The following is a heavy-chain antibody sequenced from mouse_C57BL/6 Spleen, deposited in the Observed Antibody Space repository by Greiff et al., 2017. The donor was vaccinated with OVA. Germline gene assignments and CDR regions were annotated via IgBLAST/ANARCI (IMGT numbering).Heavy chain of an antibody. CDR1: GYTFTDSN. CDR3: ARSTLRYYFDY. D-gene: IGHD6-1*01. CDR2: ITPNNGGT. Sequence: EVQLQQSGPELVKPGASVKIPCKASGYTFTDSNMDWVKQSHGKSLEWIGDITPNNGGTIYNQKFKGKATLTVDKSSSTAYMELRSLTSEDTAVYYCARSTLRYYFDYWGQGTTLTVSS. J-gene: IGHJ2*01. V-gene: IGHV1-18*01.